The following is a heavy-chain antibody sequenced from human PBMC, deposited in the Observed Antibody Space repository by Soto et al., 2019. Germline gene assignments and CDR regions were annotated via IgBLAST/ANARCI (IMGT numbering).Heavy chain of an antibody. CDR2: IYWNDDK. CDR1: GFSLSTSGVG. Sequence: QITLKESGPTLVKPTQTLTLTCTFSGFSLSTSGVGVGWIRQPPGKALEWLALIYWNDDKRYSPSLKSRLTITKDTSKNQVVLTMTNMDPVDTATYYCAHSITMVRGVSDWFDPWGQGTLVTVSS. V-gene: IGHV2-5*01. D-gene: IGHD3-10*01. CDR3: AHSITMVRGVSDWFDP. J-gene: IGHJ5*02.